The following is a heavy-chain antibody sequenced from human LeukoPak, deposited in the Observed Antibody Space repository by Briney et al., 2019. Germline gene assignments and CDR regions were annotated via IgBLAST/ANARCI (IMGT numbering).Heavy chain of an antibody. Sequence: PGGSLRLSCAASGFTFSDYYMSWIRQAPGKGLEWVSYISSSGSIIYYADSVKGRFTISRDNAKSSLYLQMNSLRAEDTAVYYCAKTRSGQPQAPFDYWGQGTLVTVSS. D-gene: IGHD2-15*01. CDR3: AKTRSGQPQAPFDY. J-gene: IGHJ4*02. CDR1: GFTFSDYY. V-gene: IGHV3-11*01. CDR2: ISSSGSII.